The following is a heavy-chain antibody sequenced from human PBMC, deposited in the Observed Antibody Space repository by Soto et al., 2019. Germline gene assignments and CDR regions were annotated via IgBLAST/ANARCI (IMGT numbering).Heavy chain of an antibody. CDR3: XXXXXXXXXXVWHY. CDR2: ITGSADKT. Sequence: EVQLLESGGDLVQPGGSLRLSCAASGFSLSNYAMTWVRQAPGKGLEWVSGITGSADKTYYADSVKGRFIISRDNSKXXXXXXXXXXXXXXXXXXXXXXXXXXXXXXVWHYWGQGTLVTVSS. D-gene: IGHD3-16*01. CDR1: GFSLSNYA. V-gene: IGHV3-23*01. J-gene: IGHJ4*02.